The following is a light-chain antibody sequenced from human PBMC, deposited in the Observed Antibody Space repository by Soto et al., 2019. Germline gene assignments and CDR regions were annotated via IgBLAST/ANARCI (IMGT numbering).Light chain of an antibody. CDR2: DAS. CDR1: QSVGSF. V-gene: IGKV3-11*01. CDR3: QQRSSWPLT. J-gene: IGKJ4*01. Sequence: EIVLTQSPATLSLSPGERATLSCRASQSVGSFLAWYQQKPGQAPRLLIYDASNRATGIPARFSGSGSGTDFTLSISSLEPEDFAVYYCQQRSSWPLTFGGGTKVEIK.